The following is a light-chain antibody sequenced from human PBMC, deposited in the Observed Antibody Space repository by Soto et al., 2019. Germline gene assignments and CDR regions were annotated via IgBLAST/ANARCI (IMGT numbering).Light chain of an antibody. CDR1: QSISSY. CDR2: AAS. J-gene: IGKJ4*01. V-gene: IGKV1-9*01. CDR3: QQLNSYLT. Sequence: DIQMTQSPSSLSASVGDRVTITCRASQSISSYLNWYQQKPGKAPKLLIYAASTLQSGVPSRFSGSGSGTEFTLTISCLQPEDFATYYCQQLNSYLTFGGGTKVEIK.